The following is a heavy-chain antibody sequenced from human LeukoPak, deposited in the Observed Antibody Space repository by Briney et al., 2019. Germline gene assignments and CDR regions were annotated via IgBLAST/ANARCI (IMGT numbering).Heavy chain of an antibody. CDR2: IYYSGST. Sequence: SETLSLTCTVSGGSISSSSYYWGWIRQPPGKGLEWIGSIYYSGSTYYNPSLKSRVTISVDTSKNQFSLKLSSVTAADTAVYYCGGWEVAGRVVPAALNWFDPWGQGTLVTVSS. CDR1: GGSISSSSYY. CDR3: GGWEVAGRVVPAALNWFDP. J-gene: IGHJ5*02. V-gene: IGHV4-39*01. D-gene: IGHD2-2*01.